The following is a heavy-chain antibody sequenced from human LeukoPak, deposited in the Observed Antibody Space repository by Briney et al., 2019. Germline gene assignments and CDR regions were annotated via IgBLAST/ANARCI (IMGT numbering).Heavy chain of an antibody. V-gene: IGHV4-61*08. Sequence: SETLSLTCTVSGGSVNSGDYYWSWIRQPPGKGLEWIGYVYYTGSTKDNPSLKSRVTISVDTSKNQFSLKLSSVTAADTAVYYCARDQDGTTYLDYWGQGTLVTVSS. CDR2: VYYTGST. D-gene: IGHD1-1*01. CDR3: ARDQDGTTYLDY. CDR1: GGSVNSGDYY. J-gene: IGHJ4*02.